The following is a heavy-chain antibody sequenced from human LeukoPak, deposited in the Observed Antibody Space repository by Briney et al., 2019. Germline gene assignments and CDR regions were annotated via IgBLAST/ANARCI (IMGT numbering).Heavy chain of an antibody. CDR2: IYSSGST. Sequence: SETLSLTCTVSGGSISSGSYYWSWIRQPAGKGLEWIGRIYSSGSTNYNPSLKRRVTISLDTSKNQFSLKLNSVTAADTAVYYCARQYIDILTGYHRGELYWYFDLWGRGTLVTVSS. CDR3: ARQYIDILTGYHRGELYWYFDL. CDR1: GGSISSGSYY. D-gene: IGHD3-9*01. V-gene: IGHV4-61*02. J-gene: IGHJ2*01.